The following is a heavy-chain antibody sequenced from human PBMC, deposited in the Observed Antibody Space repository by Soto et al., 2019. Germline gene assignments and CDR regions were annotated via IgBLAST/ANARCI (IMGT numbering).Heavy chain of an antibody. Sequence: ASVKVSCKASGYTFTSYYMHWVRPAPGQGLEWMGIINPSGGSTSYAQKFQGRVTMTRDTSTSTVYMELSSLRSEDTAVYYCARAEAMVTYYYYGMDVWGQGTTVTVSS. V-gene: IGHV1-46*01. CDR3: ARAEAMVTYYYYGMDV. D-gene: IGHD5-18*01. CDR2: INPSGGST. CDR1: GYTFTSYY. J-gene: IGHJ6*02.